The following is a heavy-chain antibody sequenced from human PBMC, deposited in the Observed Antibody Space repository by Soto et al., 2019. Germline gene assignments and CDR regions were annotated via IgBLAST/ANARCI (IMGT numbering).Heavy chain of an antibody. D-gene: IGHD3-3*01. CDR1: GYSFTSYY. CDR2: INPNSTSA. CDR3: ARDRDFWTGYEYYYYDMDV. V-gene: IGHV1-46*01. Sequence: ASVKVSCKASGYSFTSYYLHWVRQAPGQGLEWMGIINPNSTSASYAQKFQGRVTMTRDTSTSTVYMELSTLRSEDTAVYYCARDRDFWTGYEYYYYDMDVWGQGTTVTVSS. J-gene: IGHJ6*02.